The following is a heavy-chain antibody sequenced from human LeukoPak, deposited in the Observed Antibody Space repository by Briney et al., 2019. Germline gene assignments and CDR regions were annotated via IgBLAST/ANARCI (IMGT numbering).Heavy chain of an antibody. V-gene: IGHV3-30*02. J-gene: IGHJ4*02. CDR2: IRFDGGNN. Sequence: GGSLRLSCAASGFTFSNYGMHWVRQAPGKGLEWVAFIRFDGGNNRYADSVKGRFSISRDNSKNTLYLQMIRLRAEDTALYFCTRDGGDCSFDYWGQGTLVTVSS. CDR3: TRDGGDCSFDY. D-gene: IGHD2-15*01. CDR1: GFTFSNYG.